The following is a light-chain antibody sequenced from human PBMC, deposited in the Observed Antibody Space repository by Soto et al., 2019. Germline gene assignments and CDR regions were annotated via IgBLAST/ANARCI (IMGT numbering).Light chain of an antibody. CDR2: GNS. Sequence: QSVLTPPRSVCGYPGQRVTISCTGSSSHIGAGYDVHWYQQLPGTAPKLLIYGNSNRPSGVPDRFSGAKSGTSASLAITGLQAEHAADYYCQSYAGSLSGYVCGTGTKVTVL. V-gene: IGLV1-40*01. CDR1: SSHIGAGYD. J-gene: IGLJ1*01. CDR3: QSYAGSLSGYV.